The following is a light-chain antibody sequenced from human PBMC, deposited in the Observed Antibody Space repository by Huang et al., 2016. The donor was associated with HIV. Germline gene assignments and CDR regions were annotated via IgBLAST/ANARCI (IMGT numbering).Light chain of an antibody. CDR1: QGISNC. J-gene: IGKJ4*01. CDR2: DAS. CDR3: QQYDNPSLT. V-gene: IGKV1-33*01. Sequence: SASVGDRVTITCQASQGISNCLNWYQQKPGRTPNLVIYDASNLETGVPSRFSGSGSGTDFTLTINSLQPEDIGTYYCQQYDNPSLTFGGGTKVEIK.